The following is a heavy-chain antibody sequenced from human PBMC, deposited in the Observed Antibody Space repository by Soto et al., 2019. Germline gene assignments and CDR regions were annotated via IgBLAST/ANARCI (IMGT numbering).Heavy chain of an antibody. V-gene: IGHV3-21*01. CDR2: STSSSIYK. J-gene: IGHJ6*02. CDR1: GFTFSDYT. D-gene: IGHD2-21*01. CDR3: ARVRREGIAIAQMDV. Sequence: EVQLVEYGGGLVKPGGSLRLSCAASGFTFSDYTMNWVRQAPGQGLEWVSSSTSSSIYKYYANSVKGRFTISRDNAKSSLYLQMNSLRVEDTAVYYCARVRREGIAIAQMDVWGQGTTVTVSS.